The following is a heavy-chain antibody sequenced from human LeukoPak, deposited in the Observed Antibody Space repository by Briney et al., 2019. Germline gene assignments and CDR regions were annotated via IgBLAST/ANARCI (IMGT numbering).Heavy chain of an antibody. CDR3: ASQACSSTSCSAVDP. D-gene: IGHD2-2*01. CDR1: GFTFSSYS. CDR2: ISNSSSYI. Sequence: GGSLRLSCAASGFTFSSYSMNWVRQAPGKGLEWVSSISNSSSYIYYADSVKGRFTISRDNAKNSLYLQMNSLRAEDTAVYYCASQACSSTSCSAVDPWGQGTLVTVSS. J-gene: IGHJ5*02. V-gene: IGHV3-21*01.